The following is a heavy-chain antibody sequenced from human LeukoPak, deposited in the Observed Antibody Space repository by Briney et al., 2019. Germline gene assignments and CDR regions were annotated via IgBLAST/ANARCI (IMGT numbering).Heavy chain of an antibody. D-gene: IGHD1-26*01. CDR3: ARLYQGAAHLFYYYYYMDV. Sequence: SETLSLTCTVSGGSISSYYWSWIRQPPGKGLEWIGYIYYSGSTNYNPSLKSRVTISVDTSKNQFSLKLSSVTAADTAVYYCARLYQGAAHLFYYYYYMDVWGKGTTVTISS. J-gene: IGHJ6*03. V-gene: IGHV4-59*01. CDR2: IYYSGST. CDR1: GGSISSYY.